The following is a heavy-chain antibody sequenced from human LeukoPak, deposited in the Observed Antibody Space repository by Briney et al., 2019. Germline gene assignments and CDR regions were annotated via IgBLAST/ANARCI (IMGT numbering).Heavy chain of an antibody. Sequence: SETLSLTSAVSGGSISSGGYSWSWIRQPPGKGLEWIGYIYYSGSTYYNPSLKSRVTISVDTSKNQFSLKLSSVTTADTAVYYCARDGDAFDIWGQGTMVTVSS. CDR3: ARDGDAFDI. CDR1: GGSISSGGYS. CDR2: IYYSGST. J-gene: IGHJ3*02. V-gene: IGHV4-61*08.